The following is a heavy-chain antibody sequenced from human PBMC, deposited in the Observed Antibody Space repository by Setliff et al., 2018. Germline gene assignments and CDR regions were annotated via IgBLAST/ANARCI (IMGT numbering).Heavy chain of an antibody. J-gene: IGHJ4*02. D-gene: IGHD1-26*01. CDR3: AKDGVGPTYTYFFDY. Sequence: GESLKISCAASGLTFSSDAMTWVRQAPGKGLEWVSIVSSDGSSIYYADSVRGRFTISRDNSKNSLYLKMNSLRAEDTAVYYCAKDGVGPTYTYFFDYWGQGTQVTVSS. CDR1: GLTFSSDA. CDR2: VSSDGSSI. V-gene: IGHV3-23*03.